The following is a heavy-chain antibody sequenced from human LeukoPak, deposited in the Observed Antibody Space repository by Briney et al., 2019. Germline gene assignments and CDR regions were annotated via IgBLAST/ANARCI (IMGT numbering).Heavy chain of an antibody. CDR2: ISYDGSNK. J-gene: IGHJ4*02. D-gene: IGHD4-17*01. Sequence: GGSLRLSCAASGFTFSSYGMHWVRQAPGKGLEWVTVISYDGSNKYYADSVKGRFTISRDNSKNTLYLQMNSLRAEDTAVYYCAKDSYGDQFDYWGQGTLVTVSS. CDR3: AKDSYGDQFDY. V-gene: IGHV3-30*18. CDR1: GFTFSSYG.